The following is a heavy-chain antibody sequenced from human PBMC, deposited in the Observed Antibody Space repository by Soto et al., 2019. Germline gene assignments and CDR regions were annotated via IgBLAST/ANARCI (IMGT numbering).Heavy chain of an antibody. CDR2: ISGSDGKT. CDR3: ARWSYLDY. V-gene: IGHV3-23*01. Sequence: GESLKISCAASGFSFGSYALSWVRQAPGKGLEWVSTISGSDGKTFYADSVKGRFSISRDTSQSALYLQMNSLRADDTAMYYCARWSYLDYWGQGTRVTVSS. J-gene: IGHJ4*02. CDR1: GFSFGSYA. D-gene: IGHD3-3*01.